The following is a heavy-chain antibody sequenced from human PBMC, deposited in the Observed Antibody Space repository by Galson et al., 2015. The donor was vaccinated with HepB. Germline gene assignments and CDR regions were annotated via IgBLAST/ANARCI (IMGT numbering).Heavy chain of an antibody. V-gene: IGHV1-69*13. CDR3: AREGYAETDMVTPFDY. D-gene: IGHD5-18*01. CDR1: GGTFSSYA. J-gene: IGHJ4*02. Sequence: SVKVSCKASGGTFSSYAISWVRQAPGQGLEWMGGITPMFGRANYAQKFQGRVTISADESTNTAYMELSGLRSEDTAVYYCAREGYAETDMVTPFDYWGQGTLVTVSS. CDR2: ITPMFGRA.